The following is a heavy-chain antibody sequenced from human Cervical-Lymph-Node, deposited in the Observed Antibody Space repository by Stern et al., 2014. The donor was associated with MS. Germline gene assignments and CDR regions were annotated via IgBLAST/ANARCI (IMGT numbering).Heavy chain of an antibody. Sequence: VQLVESGTEVKKPGSSVKVSCKASGGSFSMDTISWVRQAPGQGLECMGGLTPMFGTSNYAQKFQGRVTTTADESTSTAYMELSSLRSEDTAVYFCARDQGGIADSWGQGTLVIVSS. CDR3: ARDQGGIADS. D-gene: IGHD6-13*01. CDR1: GGSFSMDT. V-gene: IGHV1-69*01. J-gene: IGHJ4*02. CDR2: LTPMFGTS.